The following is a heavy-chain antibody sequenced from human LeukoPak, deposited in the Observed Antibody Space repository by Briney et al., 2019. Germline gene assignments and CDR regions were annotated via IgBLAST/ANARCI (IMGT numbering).Heavy chain of an antibody. CDR1: GGSFSTYY. CDR2: INHSGNT. V-gene: IGHV4-34*01. J-gene: IGHJ3*02. Sequence: SETLSLTCGVYGGSFSTYYWRWIRQPPGKGLEWIREINHSGNTNYTPSLKSRVAIYLDTSKSPFSLKLSSVTAADTAVYYCARSRRNWDAFDIWGQGTLVTVSS. CDR3: ARSRRNWDAFDI. D-gene: IGHD1-1*01.